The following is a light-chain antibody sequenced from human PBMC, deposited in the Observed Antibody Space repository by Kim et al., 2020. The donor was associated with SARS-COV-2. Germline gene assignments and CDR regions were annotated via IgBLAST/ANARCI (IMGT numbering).Light chain of an antibody. J-gene: IGKJ4*01. Sequence: DIQMTQSPSSLAVSVGDRVTITCRASQSINAYLNWYQQKPGKAPKLLIYAASTLQSGVPSRFSGSGSGTDFTLTINSLQTEDFATYYCQQSHTAPLLTFGGGTKVDI. V-gene: IGKV1-39*01. CDR1: QSINAY. CDR2: AAS. CDR3: QQSHTAPLLT.